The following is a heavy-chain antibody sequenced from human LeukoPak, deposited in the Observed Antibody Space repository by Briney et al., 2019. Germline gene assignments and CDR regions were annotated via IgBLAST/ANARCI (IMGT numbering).Heavy chain of an antibody. CDR2: MNPNSGNT. J-gene: IGHJ3*02. CDR3: ARAGVVVITGDAFDI. CDR1: GYTFTSYD. Sequence: ASVKVSCKASGYTFTSYDINWVRQGTGQGLEWLGWMNPNSGNTGYAQKFQGRATMTRNTSISTAYMELSSLRSEDTAVYYCARAGVVVITGDAFDIWGQGTMVTVSS. D-gene: IGHD3-22*01. V-gene: IGHV1-8*01.